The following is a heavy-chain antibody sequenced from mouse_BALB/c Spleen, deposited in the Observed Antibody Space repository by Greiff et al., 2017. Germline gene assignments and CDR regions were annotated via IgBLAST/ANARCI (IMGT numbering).Heavy chain of an antibody. V-gene: IGHV1-7*01. CDR2: INPSTGYT. CDR1: GYNFTSNW. CDR3: ARRSFSTAGAMDY. D-gene: IGHD1-2*01. J-gene: IGHJ4*01. Sequence: VQLQQSGAELAKPGASVKMSCKASGYNFTSNWMHWVKQRPGQGLEWIGYINPSTGYTEYNQKFKDKATLTADTSSSTAYMQLSSLTSEDSAVYYCARRSFSTAGAMDYWGQGTSVTVSS.